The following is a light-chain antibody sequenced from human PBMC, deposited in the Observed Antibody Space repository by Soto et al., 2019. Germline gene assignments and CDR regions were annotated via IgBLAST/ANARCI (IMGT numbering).Light chain of an antibody. CDR3: CSYAGRNSVL. Sequence: QSALTQPASVSGSPGLSITISCTGTSSDVGTYNLVSWYQQHPGKAPKLIIYEASKRPTGVSSRFSGSKSGNTASLTISGLQAEDEAEYHCCSYAGRNSVLFGGGTKLTVL. J-gene: IGLJ2*01. V-gene: IGLV2-23*01. CDR1: SSDVGTYNL. CDR2: EAS.